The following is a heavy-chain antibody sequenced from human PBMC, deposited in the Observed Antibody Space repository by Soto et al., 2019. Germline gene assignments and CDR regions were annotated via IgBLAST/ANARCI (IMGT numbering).Heavy chain of an antibody. V-gene: IGHV4-4*02. J-gene: IGHJ5*02. Sequence: QVRLQESGPGHVKPSGTLSLTCIVSGASISGSNWWNWVRQPPGKRPEWIGEIYHSGSTNYNPALQSRRTSGMDKSQNQFALRLTSVTAAAAAMYYCARLDYDPNFVNPVGGFHPWGQGTLVTVSS. D-gene: IGHD3-16*01. CDR2: IYHSGST. CDR3: ARLDYDPNFVNPVGGFHP. CDR1: GASISGSNW.